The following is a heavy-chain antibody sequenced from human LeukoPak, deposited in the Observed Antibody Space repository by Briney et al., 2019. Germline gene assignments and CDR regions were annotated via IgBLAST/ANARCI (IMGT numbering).Heavy chain of an antibody. Sequence: GGSLRLSCAASGFTFSSYGMHWVRQAPGKGREWVAVISYDGSNKYYADSVKGRFTISRDNSKNTLYLQMNSLRAEDTAVYYCAKERYCSGGSCKPRGIFWFDPWGQGTLVTVSS. CDR3: AKERYCSGGSCKPRGIFWFDP. CDR1: GFTFSSYG. V-gene: IGHV3-30*18. D-gene: IGHD2-15*01. CDR2: ISYDGSNK. J-gene: IGHJ5*02.